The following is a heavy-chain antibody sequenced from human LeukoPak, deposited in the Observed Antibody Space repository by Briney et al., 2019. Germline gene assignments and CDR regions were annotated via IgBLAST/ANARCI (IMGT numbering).Heavy chain of an antibody. J-gene: IGHJ3*02. CDR1: GFTFSKFP. D-gene: IGHD1-1*01. V-gene: IGHV3-23*01. CDR3: AKSLFTSATGTGRAFHI. Sequence: PGGSLRLSCAASGFTFSKFPMGWVRQAPGRGLEWVSAISASGDVTFYADSLRGRFTISRDNSKSTLYLQMNGLRAEDTAIFYRAKSLFTSATGTGRAFHIWGQGTRVTVSS. CDR2: ISASGDVT.